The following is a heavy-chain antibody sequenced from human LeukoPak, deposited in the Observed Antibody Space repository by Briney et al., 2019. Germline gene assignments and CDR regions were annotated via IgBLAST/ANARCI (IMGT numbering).Heavy chain of an antibody. CDR3: AKDSVAGNEFDY. Sequence: GGSLRLSCAASGFTFSSYGMHWVRQAPGQGLEWVSAISGSGGSTYYADSVKGRFTISRDNSKNTLYLQMNSLRAEDTAVYYCAKDSVAGNEFDYWGQGTLVTVSS. CDR1: GFTFSSYG. J-gene: IGHJ4*02. CDR2: ISGSGGST. D-gene: IGHD6-19*01. V-gene: IGHV3-23*01.